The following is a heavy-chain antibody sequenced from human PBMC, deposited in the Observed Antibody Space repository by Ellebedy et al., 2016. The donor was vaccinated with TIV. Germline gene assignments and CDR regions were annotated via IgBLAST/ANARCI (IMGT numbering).Heavy chain of an antibody. CDR3: ARDRLTHGFMVRAKSWFDP. Sequence: PGGSLRLSCAASGFTFTRYSMHRVRHAPGEGLPWVSSISSSSSFIYYADSVKGRFTISRDNAKNSLYLQMNGLRAEDTAVYYCARDRLTHGFMVRAKSWFDPWGQGTLVTVSS. J-gene: IGHJ5*02. D-gene: IGHD3-10*01. V-gene: IGHV3-21*01. CDR1: GFTFTRYS. CDR2: ISSSSSFI.